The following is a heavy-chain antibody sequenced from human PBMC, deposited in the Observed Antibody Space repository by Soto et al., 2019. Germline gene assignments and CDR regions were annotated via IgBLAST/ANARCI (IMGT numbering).Heavy chain of an antibody. V-gene: IGHV1-18*01. CDR2: INTYNGQT. D-gene: IGHD5-12*01. Sequence: QIQLVQSGAEVKKPGASMKVSCKASGYTFTSNGISWVRQAPGQGLEWMGWINTYNGQTNYAQKLQGRVTMTTDTSTTTAYMELRSLRSDDTAVYYCARDSDGYNRGFDYWGQGTLVTVSS. CDR1: GYTFTSNG. J-gene: IGHJ4*02. CDR3: ARDSDGYNRGFDY.